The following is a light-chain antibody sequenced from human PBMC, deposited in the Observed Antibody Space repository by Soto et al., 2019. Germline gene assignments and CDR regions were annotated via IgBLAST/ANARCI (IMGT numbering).Light chain of an antibody. Sequence: DIQLTQSPSTLSASVGDRVTITCRASQSISSWLAWYQQKPGKAPKLLVYKASSLESGVPSRFSGSGSRTEITITISTLQTDDFATYYCQQYEDYPLTFGGGTNVEI. CDR3: QQYEDYPLT. V-gene: IGKV1-5*03. J-gene: IGKJ4*01. CDR1: QSISSW. CDR2: KAS.